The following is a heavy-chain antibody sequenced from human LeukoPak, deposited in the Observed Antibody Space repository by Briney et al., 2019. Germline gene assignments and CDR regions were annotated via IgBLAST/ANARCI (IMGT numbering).Heavy chain of an antibody. V-gene: IGHV1-18*04. J-gene: IGHJ6*03. CDR3: ARRWSGYYMDV. Sequence: GASVKVSCKASGYTLTAYYMHWVRQAPGQGLEWMGWISGYNGNTNYAQKVQGRVTMTTDTSTSTAYMELRSLGSDDTAVYYCARRWSGYYMDVWGKGTTVTVSS. CDR1: GYTLTAYY. CDR2: ISGYNGNT.